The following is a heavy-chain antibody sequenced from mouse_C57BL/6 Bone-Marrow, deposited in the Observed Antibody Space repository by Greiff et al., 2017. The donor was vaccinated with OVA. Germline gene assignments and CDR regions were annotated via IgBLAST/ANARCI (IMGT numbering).Heavy chain of an antibody. V-gene: IGHV1-52*01. Sequence: QVQLQQPGAELVRPGSSVKLSCKVSGYTFTSYWMHWVKQRPIQGLEWIGNIDPSDSETHYNQKFKDKATLTVDKSSSTAYMQLSSLTSEDSAVYYCALYSNYVGFAYWGQGTLVTVSA. J-gene: IGHJ3*01. CDR1: GYTFTSYW. D-gene: IGHD2-5*01. CDR2: IDPSDSET. CDR3: ALYSNYVGFAY.